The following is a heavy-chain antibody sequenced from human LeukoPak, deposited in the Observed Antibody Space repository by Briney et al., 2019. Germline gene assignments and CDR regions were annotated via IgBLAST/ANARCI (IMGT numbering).Heavy chain of an antibody. CDR3: AREGYSMTFDY. J-gene: IGHJ4*02. CDR2: IYYSGST. D-gene: IGHD3-22*01. CDR1: GGSISSGGYY. V-gene: IGHV4-31*03. Sequence: MASETLSLTCTVSGGSISSGGYYWSWIRQHPGKGLEWIGYIYYSGSTYYNPSLKSRVTISVDTSKNQFSLKLSSVTAADTAVYYYAREGYSMTFDYWGQGTLVTVSS.